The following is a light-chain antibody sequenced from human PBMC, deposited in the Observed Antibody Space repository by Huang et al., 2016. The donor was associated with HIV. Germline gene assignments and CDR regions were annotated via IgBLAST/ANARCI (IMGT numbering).Light chain of an antibody. CDR3: QQANSFPLT. CDR2: PAS. Sequence: DIQMTQSPSSVSASVGDRVTITCRASQGISSWLARYQQKPGKAPKLLIYPASSLQSGVPSRFSGSGSGTDFTLTITSLQPEDFATYYCQQANSFPLTFGGGTKVEIK. J-gene: IGKJ4*01. CDR1: QGISSW. V-gene: IGKV1D-12*01.